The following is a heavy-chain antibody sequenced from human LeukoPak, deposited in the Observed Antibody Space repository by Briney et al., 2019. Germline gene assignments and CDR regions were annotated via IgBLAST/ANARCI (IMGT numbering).Heavy chain of an antibody. CDR1: GFTFSSYG. Sequence: GRSLRLSCAASGFTFSSYGMHWVRQAPGEGLEWVANIKYDGSEKYYVDSVRGRLTISRDNAKNSLYLQMNSLRAEDTAVYYCAREPVRKRWFDSWGQGTLVTVSS. CDR3: AREPVRKRWFDS. V-gene: IGHV3-7*03. J-gene: IGHJ5*01. CDR2: IKYDGSEK. D-gene: IGHD3-10*01.